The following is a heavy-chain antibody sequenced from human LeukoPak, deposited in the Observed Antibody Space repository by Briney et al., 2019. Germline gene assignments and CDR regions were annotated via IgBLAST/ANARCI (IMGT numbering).Heavy chain of an antibody. D-gene: IGHD3-3*01. CDR2: IFYSGST. V-gene: IGHV4-59*01. Sequence: SETLSLTCTVSGGSITTYYWSWIRQPPGKGLEWIGFIFYSGSTNYNPSLKSRVTIPLNTSKTQFSLKLRSVTAADTAVYYCARGTFWSGYYHDYWGQGTLVTVSS. J-gene: IGHJ4*02. CDR1: GGSITTYY. CDR3: ARGTFWSGYYHDY.